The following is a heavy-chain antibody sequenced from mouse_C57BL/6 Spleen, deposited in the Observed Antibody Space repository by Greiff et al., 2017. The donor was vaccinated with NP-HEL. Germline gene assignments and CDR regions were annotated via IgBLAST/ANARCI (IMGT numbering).Heavy chain of an antibody. Sequence: QVQLQQSGAELVKPGASVKLSCKASGYTFTSYWMHWVKQRPGRGLEWIGRIDPNSGGTKYNEKFKSKATLTVDKPSSTAYMQLSSLTSEDSADYDGARKKDNYGICYFDYWGQGTTVTVSS. CDR3: ARKKDNYGICYFDY. CDR1: GYTFTSYW. J-gene: IGHJ2*01. V-gene: IGHV1-72*01. CDR2: IDPNSGGT. D-gene: IGHD2-1*01.